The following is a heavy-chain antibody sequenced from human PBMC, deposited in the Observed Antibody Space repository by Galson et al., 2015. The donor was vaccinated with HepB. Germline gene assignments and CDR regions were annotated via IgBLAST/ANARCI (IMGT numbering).Heavy chain of an antibody. D-gene: IGHD2-8*02. Sequence: SVKVSCKASGYTFTSYYMHWAQQAPGQGLEWMGIINPSGGSTSYAQKLQGRVTMTRDTSTSTVYMELSSLRSEDTAVYYCARGPVRPGGFQARGAFDIWGQGTMVTVSS. J-gene: IGHJ3*02. CDR1: GYTFTSYY. CDR3: ARGPVRPGGFQARGAFDI. V-gene: IGHV1-46*04. CDR2: INPSGGST.